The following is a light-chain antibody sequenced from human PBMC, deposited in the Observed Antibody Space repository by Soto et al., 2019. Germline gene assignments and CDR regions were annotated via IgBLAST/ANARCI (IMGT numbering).Light chain of an antibody. Sequence: EIVLTQSPGTLSLSPGERATLSCRASPSVSSSYLAWYQQKPGQAPRLLIYGASSRATGITDRFSGSGSGTDFTLTISRLEPEDFAVYYCQQYGSSPRITFGQGTRLEIK. V-gene: IGKV3-20*01. J-gene: IGKJ5*01. CDR1: PSVSSSY. CDR2: GAS. CDR3: QQYGSSPRIT.